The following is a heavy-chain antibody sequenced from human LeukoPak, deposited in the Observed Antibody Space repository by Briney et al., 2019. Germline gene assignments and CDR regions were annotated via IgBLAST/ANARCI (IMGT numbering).Heavy chain of an antibody. D-gene: IGHD3-9*01. V-gene: IGHV4-39*01. CDR2: IYYSGST. Sequence: PSETLSLTCTVSGDSISSSSYYWGWIRQPPGKGLEWIGSIYYSGSTYYNPSLKSRVTISVDTSKNQFSMKLSSVTAADTAVYYCASPSMRYFDWLLPHDAFDILGQGTMVTVSS. J-gene: IGHJ3*02. CDR3: ASPSMRYFDWLLPHDAFDI. CDR1: GDSISSSSYY.